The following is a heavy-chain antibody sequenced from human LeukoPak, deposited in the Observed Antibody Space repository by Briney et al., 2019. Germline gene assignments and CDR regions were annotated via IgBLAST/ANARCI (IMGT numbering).Heavy chain of an antibody. D-gene: IGHD1-20*01. CDR2: INPNSGGT. CDR3: ARSSPHSITGSSTSNWFDP. CDR1: GYTFTGYY. Sequence: ASVKVSCKASGYTFTGYYMHWVRQAPGQGLEWMGRINPNSGGTNYAQKFQGRVTMTRDTSISTAYMELSRLRSDDTAVYYCARSSPHSITGSSTSNWFDPWGQGTLVTVSS. J-gene: IGHJ5*02. V-gene: IGHV1-2*06.